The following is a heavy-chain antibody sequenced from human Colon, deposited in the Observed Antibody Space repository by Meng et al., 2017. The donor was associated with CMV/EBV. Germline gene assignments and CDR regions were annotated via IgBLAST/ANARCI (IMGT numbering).Heavy chain of an antibody. CDR2: IDFGGNVA. D-gene: IGHD3-10*01. CDR1: GFTLSAYE. J-gene: IGHJ4*02. CDR3: AREVRGITNSGFIIIPLDD. V-gene: IGHV3-48*03. Sequence: GGSLRLSCAASGFTLSAYEMTWVRQAAGKGLEFISFIDFGGNVAYYAASVKGRFTISRDNAKNLVFLQMESLRAEDAAVYHCAREVRGITNSGFIIIPLDDWGQGTLVTVSS.